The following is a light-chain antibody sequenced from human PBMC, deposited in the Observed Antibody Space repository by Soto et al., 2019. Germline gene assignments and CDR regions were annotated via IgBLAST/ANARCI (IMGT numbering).Light chain of an antibody. CDR2: DVN. J-gene: IGLJ2*01. CDR1: SSDVGAYNY. CDR3: TSLTTSTTMK. Sequence: QSVLTQPASVSGSPGQSITISCTGTSSDVGAYNYVSWYQQHPGKAPKLMIYDVNIRPSGVSNRFSGSNSGNTASLAVSGLQAEDEADYYCTSLTTSTTMKFCGGTQLTLL. V-gene: IGLV2-14*01.